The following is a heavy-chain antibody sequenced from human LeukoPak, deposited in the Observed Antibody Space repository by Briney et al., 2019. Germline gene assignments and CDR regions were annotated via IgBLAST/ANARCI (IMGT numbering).Heavy chain of an antibody. J-gene: IGHJ4*02. Sequence: PSETLSLTCTVSGGSISSSSYYWGWIRQPPGKGLEWIGSIYYSGSTYYDPSLKSRVTISVDTSKNQFSLKLSSVTAADTAVYYCAKRYYYDSSGYHGSFDYWGQGTLVTVSS. CDR2: IYYSGST. V-gene: IGHV4-39*01. CDR3: AKRYYYDSSGYHGSFDY. CDR1: GGSISSSSYY. D-gene: IGHD3-22*01.